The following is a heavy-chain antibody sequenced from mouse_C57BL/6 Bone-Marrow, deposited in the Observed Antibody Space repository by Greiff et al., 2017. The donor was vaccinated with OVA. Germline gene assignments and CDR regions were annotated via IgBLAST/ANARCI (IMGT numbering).Heavy chain of an antibody. Sequence: VQGVESGAELARPGASVKLSCKASGYTFTSYGISWVKQRTGQGLEWIGEIYPRSGNTYYNEKFKGKATLTADKSSSTAYMELRSLTSEDSAVYFCARVGYYFDYWGQGTTLTVSS. CDR3: ARVGYYFDY. CDR1: GYTFTSYG. V-gene: IGHV1-81*01. J-gene: IGHJ2*01. D-gene: IGHD3-1*01. CDR2: IYPRSGNT.